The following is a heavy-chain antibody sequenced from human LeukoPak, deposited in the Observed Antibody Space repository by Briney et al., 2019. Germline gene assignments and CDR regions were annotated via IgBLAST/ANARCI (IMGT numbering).Heavy chain of an antibody. CDR3: ARETGRYDFWSGSYTAYPMDV. CDR1: GYRFASYW. D-gene: IGHD3-3*01. V-gene: IGHV5-51*01. Sequence: GESLKISCKASGYRFASYWIGWVRQMPGKGLEWMGIIFPRDSEARYSPSFQGQVTISVDKSINSAYLQWSSLKASDSAIYYCARETGRYDFWSGSYTAYPMDVWGQGTTVSVSS. J-gene: IGHJ6*02. CDR2: IFPRDSEA.